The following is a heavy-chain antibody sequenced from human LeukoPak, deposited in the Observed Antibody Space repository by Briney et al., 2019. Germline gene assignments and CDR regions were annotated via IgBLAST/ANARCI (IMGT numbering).Heavy chain of an antibody. CDR1: GFTFSSYA. CDR2: IKQDGSEK. Sequence: GGSLRLSCAASGFTFSSYAMSWVRQAPGKGLEWVANIKQDGSEKYYVDSVKGRFTISRDNAKNSLYLQMNSLRAEDTAVYYCARGSGVTTVTTNYYYYMDVWGKGTTVTISS. CDR3: ARGSGVTTVTTNYYYYMDV. J-gene: IGHJ6*03. D-gene: IGHD4-17*01. V-gene: IGHV3-7*01.